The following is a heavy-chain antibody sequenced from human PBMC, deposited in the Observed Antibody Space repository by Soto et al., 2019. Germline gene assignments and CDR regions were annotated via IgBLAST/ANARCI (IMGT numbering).Heavy chain of an antibody. CDR1: GYTFTGYY. J-gene: IGHJ6*01. CDR2: INPNSGGT. D-gene: IGHD6-13*01. V-gene: IGHV1-2*02. Sequence: QVQLVQSGAEVKKPGASVKVSCKASGYTFTGYYMHWVRQAPGQGLEWMGWINPNSGGTNYAQKFQGRVTMTRDTSISTAYMELGRLRSDDTAVYYCARACGGSSCRYYYYGMDVWGQGTTVTVSS. CDR3: ARACGGSSCRYYYYGMDV.